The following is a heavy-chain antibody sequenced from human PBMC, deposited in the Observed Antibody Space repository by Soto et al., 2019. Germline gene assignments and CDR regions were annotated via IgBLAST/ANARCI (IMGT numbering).Heavy chain of an antibody. V-gene: IGHV3-72*01. J-gene: IGHJ6*02. CDR1: GFTSSDHY. Sequence: EVQLVESGGGLVQPGGSLRLSCAASGFTSSDHYMDWVRQATGKGLEWVGRIRNKVNSYTTEYAASVKGRFTVSRDDSRNSVYLQMRSLKTEDTAVCYCARHIPYHGKDVWGQGTAVTVSS. CDR2: IRNKVNSYTT. D-gene: IGHD2-21*01. CDR3: ARHIPYHGKDV.